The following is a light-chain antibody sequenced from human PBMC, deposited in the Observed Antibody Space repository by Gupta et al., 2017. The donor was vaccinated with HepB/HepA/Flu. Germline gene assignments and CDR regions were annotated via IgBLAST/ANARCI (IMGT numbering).Light chain of an antibody. CDR1: QSVSRN. CDR3: HHENKWPRT. CDR2: GAS. J-gene: IGKJ1*01. V-gene: IGKV3-15*01. Sequence: EIVMTQSPATLYVSPGERATLSCRASQSVSRNLAWYQQKPGQAPRLLIYGASARATGIPARFSGSGSGTEFTLTISSRQSEDFAVYYCHHENKWPRTFGQGTKVEIK.